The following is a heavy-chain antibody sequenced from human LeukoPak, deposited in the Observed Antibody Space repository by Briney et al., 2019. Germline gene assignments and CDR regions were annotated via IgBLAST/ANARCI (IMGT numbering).Heavy chain of an antibody. D-gene: IGHD3-22*01. J-gene: IGHJ4*02. CDR2: IYYSGST. V-gene: IGHV4-39*01. CDR3: ARHPERIVVVNHFDY. CDR1: GGSISSSSYY. Sequence: SETLSLTCTVSGGSISSSSYYWGWIRQPPGKGLEWIGSIYYSGSTYYNPSLKSRVTISVDTSKNQFSLKLSSVTAADTAVYYCARHPERIVVVNHFDYWGQGTLVTVSS.